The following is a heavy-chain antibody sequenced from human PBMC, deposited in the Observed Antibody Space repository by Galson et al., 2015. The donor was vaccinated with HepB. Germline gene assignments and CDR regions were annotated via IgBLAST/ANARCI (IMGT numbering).Heavy chain of an antibody. CDR2: ITRTSNYK. V-gene: IGHV3-21*01. CDR1: GFTFSTYS. D-gene: IGHD1/OR15-1a*01. Sequence: SLRLSCAASGFTFSTYSMKWVRQAPGKGLEWVSSITRTSNYKYYAESVKGRFTISRDNAKNSLFLQMNSLRADDTAVYYCARGPPGTLSYWGQGTLVTVSS. J-gene: IGHJ4*02. CDR3: ARGPPGTLSY.